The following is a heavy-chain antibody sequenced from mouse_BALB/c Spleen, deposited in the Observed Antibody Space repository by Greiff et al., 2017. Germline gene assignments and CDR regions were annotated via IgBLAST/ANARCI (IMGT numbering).Heavy chain of an antibody. D-gene: IGHD1-1*01. J-gene: IGHJ1*01. CDR3: ARDEVVATYWYFDV. CDR1: GFTFSSYG. CDR2: INSNGGST. V-gene: IGHV5-6-3*01. Sequence: EVKVVESLGGLVQPGGSLKLSCAASGFTFSSYGMSWVRQTPDKRLELVATINSNGGSTYYPDSVKGRFTISRDNAKNTLYLQMSSLKSEDTAMYYCARDEVVATYWYFDVWGAGTTVTVSS.